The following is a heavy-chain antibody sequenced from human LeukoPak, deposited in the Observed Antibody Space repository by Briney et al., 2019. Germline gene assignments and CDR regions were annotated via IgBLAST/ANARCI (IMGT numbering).Heavy chain of an antibody. D-gene: IGHD6-13*01. V-gene: IGHV1-18*01. CDR3: ARCYSSSWQRLDN. CDR2: ISAYNGNT. J-gene: IGHJ4*02. Sequence: ASVKVSCKASGYTFNSYGLSWVRQAPGQGLEWMGWISAYNGNTNYGQNLQGRVTMTTDTSTSTAYMELRSLRSDDTAVYYCARCYSSSWQRLDNWGQGTLVIVSS. CDR1: GYTFNSYG.